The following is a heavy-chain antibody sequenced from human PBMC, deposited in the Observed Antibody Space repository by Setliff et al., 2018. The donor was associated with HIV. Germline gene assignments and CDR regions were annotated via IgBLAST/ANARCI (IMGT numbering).Heavy chain of an antibody. J-gene: IGHJ6*03. V-gene: IGHV4-59*01. CDR3: ARVTYGSGAFYDGGLGWDYYYYMDV. D-gene: IGHD3-10*01. Sequence: SETLSLTCTVSGGSISSYYWTWVRQPPGKGLEWIGHVDYSGSPNFGPPLKSRATISLDASKQQFSLNVRSVTAADSAVYYCARVTYGSGAFYDGGLGWDYYYYMDVWGKGITVTVSS. CDR2: VDYSGSP. CDR1: GGSISSYY.